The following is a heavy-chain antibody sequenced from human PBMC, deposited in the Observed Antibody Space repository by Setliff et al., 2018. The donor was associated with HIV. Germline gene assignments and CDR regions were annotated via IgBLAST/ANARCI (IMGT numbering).Heavy chain of an antibody. V-gene: IGHV4-34*01. D-gene: IGHD4-4*01. CDR2: INHSGST. Sequence: SETLSLTCAVYGGSLSGYYWTWIRQPPGKGLEWIGEINHSGSTNYNPSLKSRVTISIDTSKNQFSLKLSSVTVADTAMYYCARGRMATVLIRNWIDPWGQGSLVTVSS. J-gene: IGHJ5*02. CDR1: GGSLSGYY. CDR3: ARGRMATVLIRNWIDP.